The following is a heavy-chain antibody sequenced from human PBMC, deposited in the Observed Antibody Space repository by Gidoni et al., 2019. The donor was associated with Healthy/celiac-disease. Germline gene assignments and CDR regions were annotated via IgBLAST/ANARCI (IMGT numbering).Heavy chain of an antibody. D-gene: IGHD6-19*01. CDR2: INHSGST. CDR3: ARGVRQWLVSKKYFDY. V-gene: IGHV4-34*01. J-gene: IGHJ4*02. Sequence: GLEWIGEINHSGSTNYNPSLKSRVTISVDTSKNQFSLKLSSVTAADTAVYYCARGVRQWLVSKKYFDYWGQGTLVTVSS.